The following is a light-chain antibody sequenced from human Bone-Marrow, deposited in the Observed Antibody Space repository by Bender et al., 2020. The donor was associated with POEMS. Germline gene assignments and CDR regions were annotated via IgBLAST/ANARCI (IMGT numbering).Light chain of an antibody. Sequence: SYVLTQPPSVSVAPEETATITCEGNNIGTKSVHWYQQKPGQAPVLAVYSDSDRRSGIPERFSGSNSGNTATLTITGLQAEDEGDYYCQSYDNSLGGWVFGGGTKLTVL. CDR3: QSYDNSLGGWV. J-gene: IGLJ3*02. V-gene: IGLV3-21*02. CDR1: NIGTKS. CDR2: SDS.